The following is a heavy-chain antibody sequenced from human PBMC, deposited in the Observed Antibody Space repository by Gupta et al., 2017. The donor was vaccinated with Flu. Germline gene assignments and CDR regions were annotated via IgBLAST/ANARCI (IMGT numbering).Heavy chain of an antibody. CDR1: GFTSGDYA. CDR3: TRDVREIKIFGVAIVYGMDV. D-gene: IGHD3-3*01. J-gene: IGHJ6*01. Sequence: ELQPVESGGGLVQRGRSLRLSCTASGFTSGDYAMSWVRQAPGKGLEWVGFIRSKAYGGTTEYAASVKGRFTISRDDSKSIAYLQMNSLKTEDTAVYYCTRDVREIKIFGVAIVYGMDVWGQGTTVTVSA. CDR2: IRSKAYGGTT. V-gene: IGHV3-49*04.